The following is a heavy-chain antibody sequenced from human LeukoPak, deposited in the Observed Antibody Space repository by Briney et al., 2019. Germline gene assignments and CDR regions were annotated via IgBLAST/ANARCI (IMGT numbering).Heavy chain of an antibody. Sequence: GGSLRLPCAASGFTVSTNYMSWVRQAPGKGLEWVSVIYSGGSTYYADSVKGRSSISRDNSKNTVYLQMNSLRAEDTAVYYCATGIAVAYYWYFDLWGRGTLVTVSS. CDR1: GFTVSTNY. V-gene: IGHV3-53*01. J-gene: IGHJ2*01. CDR2: IYSGGST. D-gene: IGHD6-19*01. CDR3: ATGIAVAYYWYFDL.